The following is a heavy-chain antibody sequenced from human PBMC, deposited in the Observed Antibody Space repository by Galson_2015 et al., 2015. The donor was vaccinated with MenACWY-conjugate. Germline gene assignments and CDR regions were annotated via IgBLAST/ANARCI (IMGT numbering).Heavy chain of an antibody. CDR1: GYIFTTYW. Sequence: QSGAEVKKPGESLKISCKASGYIFTTYWIAWVRQMPGKGLEWMGPISPGGSNTRYSPSFQGQVTISADKSISTAYLQWSSLKASDTAMYYCARHPPGGRGMDVWGQGTTVTVSS. CDR3: ARHPPGGRGMDV. D-gene: IGHD1-26*01. CDR2: ISPGGSNT. V-gene: IGHV5-51*01. J-gene: IGHJ6*02.